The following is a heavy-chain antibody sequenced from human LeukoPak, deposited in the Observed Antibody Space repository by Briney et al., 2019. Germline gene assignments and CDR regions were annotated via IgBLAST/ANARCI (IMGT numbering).Heavy chain of an antibody. V-gene: IGHV3-48*01. J-gene: IGHJ6*02. CDR3: AKDWDPIYYYYGMDV. CDR1: GFTFSSYS. D-gene: IGHD1-26*01. Sequence: GGSLRLSCAASGFTFSSYSMNWVRQAPGKGLEWVSYISSSSSTIYYADSVKGRFTISRDNSKNTLYLQMNSLRAEDTAVYYCAKDWDPIYYYYGMDVWGQGTTVTVSS. CDR2: ISSSSSTI.